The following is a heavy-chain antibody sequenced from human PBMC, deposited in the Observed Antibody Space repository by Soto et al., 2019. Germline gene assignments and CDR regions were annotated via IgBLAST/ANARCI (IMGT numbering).Heavy chain of an antibody. D-gene: IGHD3-22*01. CDR2: IIPIFGTA. CDR3: ARDKGYYDSSGYSGGALHAFDI. Sequence: SVKVSCKASGGTFSSYAVSWVRQAPGQGLEWMGGIIPIFGTANYAQKFQGRVTITADESTSTAYMELSSLRSEDTAVYYCARDKGYYDSSGYSGGALHAFDIWGQGTMVTVSS. CDR1: GGTFSSYA. V-gene: IGHV1-69*13. J-gene: IGHJ3*02.